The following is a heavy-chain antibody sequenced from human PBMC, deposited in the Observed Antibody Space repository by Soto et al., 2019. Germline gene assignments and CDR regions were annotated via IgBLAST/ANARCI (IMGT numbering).Heavy chain of an antibody. V-gene: IGHV3-30*18. J-gene: IGHJ6*02. Sequence: QVQLVESGGGVVQPGRSLRLSCAASGFTFSSYGMHWVRQAPGKGLEWVAVISYDGSNKYYADSLKGRFTISRDNSKNSLYLQMNSLRAEDTAVYYCAKDLYQRGYPVRYYYYGMDVWGQGTTVTVSS. CDR3: AKDLYQRGYPVRYYYYGMDV. D-gene: IGHD4-17*01. CDR2: ISYDGSNK. CDR1: GFTFSSYG.